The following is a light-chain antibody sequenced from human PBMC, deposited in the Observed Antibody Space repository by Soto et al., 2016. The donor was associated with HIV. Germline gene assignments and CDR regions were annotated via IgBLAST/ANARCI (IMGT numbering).Light chain of an antibody. CDR3: QVWDSNDNHVI. CDR2: DDS. Sequence: SYVLTQPPSVSLAPGKTATITCAGNDIGSKSVHWYLQKPGQAPVLVLYDDSDRPSGIPERFSGSNSGNTATLTISRVEAGDEADYYCQVWDSNDNHVIFGGGTKLTVL. V-gene: IGLV3-21*03. J-gene: IGLJ2*01. CDR1: DIGSKS.